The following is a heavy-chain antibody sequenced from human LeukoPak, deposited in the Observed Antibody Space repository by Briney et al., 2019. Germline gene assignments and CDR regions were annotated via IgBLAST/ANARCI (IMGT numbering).Heavy chain of an antibody. CDR1: GGSVNSGRYY. CDR3: ARGVVTDDYHMDV. J-gene: IGHJ6*03. CDR2: LYTNDNT. V-gene: IGHV4-61*02. D-gene: IGHD2-21*02. Sequence: SQTLSLTCTVSGGSVNSGRYYWTWIRQPAGKGLEWIGRLYTNDNTNYSPSLESRVSISLDTSKSQFYLQLTSVTAADTAVYFCARGVVTDDYHMDVWGKGTTVTVSS.